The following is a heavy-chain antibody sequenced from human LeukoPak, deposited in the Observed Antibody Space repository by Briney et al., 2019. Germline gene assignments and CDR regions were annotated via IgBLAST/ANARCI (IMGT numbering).Heavy chain of an antibody. CDR3: ARGILPNWFDP. J-gene: IGHJ5*02. Sequence: QPGGSLRLSCAASEFTVSSNYMSWVRQAPGKGLEWVSVIYSGGSTYYADSVKGRFTISRDNSKNTLYPQMNSLRAEDTAVYYCARGILPNWFDPWGQGTLVTVSS. CDR2: IYSGGST. D-gene: IGHD3-9*01. CDR1: EFTVSSNY. V-gene: IGHV3-53*01.